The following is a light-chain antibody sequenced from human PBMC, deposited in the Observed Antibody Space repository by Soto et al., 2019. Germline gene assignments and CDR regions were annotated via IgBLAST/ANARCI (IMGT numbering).Light chain of an antibody. CDR3: QQYNSYSQFT. V-gene: IGKV1-5*01. Sequence: DIQVTQSPSTLSSSVGDRVTITCRVSQSISSWLAWYQQKPGKAPKLLIYDASSLESGVPSRFSGSGSGTEFTLTISCLQPDDVATYYCQQYNSYSQFTFGPGTKVDIK. CDR1: QSISSW. J-gene: IGKJ3*01. CDR2: DAS.